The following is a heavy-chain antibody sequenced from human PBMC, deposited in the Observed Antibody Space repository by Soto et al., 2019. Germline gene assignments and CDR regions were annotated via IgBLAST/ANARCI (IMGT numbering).Heavy chain of an antibody. Sequence: SETLSLTCTVPGGSISSGGYYWSWIRPHPGKGLEWIGYIYYSGSTYDNPSLKSRVTISVDTSKNQFSLKLSSVTAADTAVYYCASTGIAAAGTGWFDPWGQGTLVTVSS. CDR3: ASTGIAAAGTGWFDP. CDR1: GGSISSGGYY. J-gene: IGHJ5*02. D-gene: IGHD6-13*01. CDR2: IYYSGST. V-gene: IGHV4-31*03.